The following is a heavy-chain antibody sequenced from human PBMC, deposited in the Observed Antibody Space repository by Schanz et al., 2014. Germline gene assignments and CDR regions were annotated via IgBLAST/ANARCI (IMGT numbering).Heavy chain of an antibody. V-gene: IGHV3-7*01. J-gene: IGHJ4*02. D-gene: IGHD1-1*01. CDR1: GFTFSSYA. CDR3: ARDGAELYYFDD. CDR2: INQDGSEK. Sequence: GQLVESGGGVVQPGTSLRLSCAASGFTFSSYAMSWVRQAPGKGLEWVANINQDGSEKYYVDSVKGRFTISRDNAKNSLYLQMNGLRAEDTAVFYCARDGAELYYFDDWGQGTLVTVSS.